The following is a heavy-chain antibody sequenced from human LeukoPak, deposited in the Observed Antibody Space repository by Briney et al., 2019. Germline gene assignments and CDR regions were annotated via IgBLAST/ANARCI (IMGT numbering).Heavy chain of an antibody. CDR3: ARDAGVVVVPAAPIL. CDR1: GYTFITFG. Sequence: ASVKVSCKTSGYTFITFGIIWVRQAPGQGLEWMGWISAYNGNTNYAQKFQGRVTMTTDTPTSTASMELRSLRSDDTPVYFCARDAGVVVVPAAPILWGQGTLVTVSS. D-gene: IGHD2-2*01. J-gene: IGHJ4*02. V-gene: IGHV1-18*01. CDR2: ISAYNGNT.